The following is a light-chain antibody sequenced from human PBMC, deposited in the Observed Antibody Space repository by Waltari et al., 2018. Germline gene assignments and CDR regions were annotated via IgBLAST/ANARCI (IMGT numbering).Light chain of an antibody. CDR3: AAWDDTLNGHFV. J-gene: IGLJ1*01. CDR1: SSNIGTNT. Sequence: QSVLTQPPSASGTPGQTVTISCSGSSSNIGTNTVNWYQQLPGTAPKVVIYGNDQRPSGVPDRFSGSKSGTSASLAISCFQSEDEADYYCAAWDDTLNGHFVFGTGTKVTVL. V-gene: IGLV1-44*01. CDR2: GND.